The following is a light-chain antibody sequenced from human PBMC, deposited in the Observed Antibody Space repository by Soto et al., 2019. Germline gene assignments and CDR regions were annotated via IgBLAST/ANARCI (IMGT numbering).Light chain of an antibody. Sequence: EIVLTQSPATLSLYPGEGATLSCRASESISSSLAWYQQRPGQAPRLLIYGASNRAAGIPGRFSGRGYGKDFPLPIRQLGAGGFAVYYCQQRAQWPLTFGGGTKVELK. CDR3: QQRAQWPLT. V-gene: IGKV3-11*01. J-gene: IGKJ4*01. CDR2: GAS. CDR1: ESISSS.